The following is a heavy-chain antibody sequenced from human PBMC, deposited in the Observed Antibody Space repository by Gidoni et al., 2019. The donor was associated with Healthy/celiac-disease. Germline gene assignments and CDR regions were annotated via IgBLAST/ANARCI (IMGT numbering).Heavy chain of an antibody. CDR2: IYSGGST. CDR3: ARASSGWYVGFGY. D-gene: IGHD6-19*01. J-gene: IGHJ4*02. V-gene: IGHV3-53*01. CDR1: GFTVSSNY. Sequence: VQLVESGGGLIPPGGSLRLSCAASGFTVSSNYISWVLQAPAKGLVGVSVIYSGGSTYYADSVKGRFTISRDNSKNTLYLQMNSRRAEDTAVYYGARASSGWYVGFGYWGQGTLVTVSS.